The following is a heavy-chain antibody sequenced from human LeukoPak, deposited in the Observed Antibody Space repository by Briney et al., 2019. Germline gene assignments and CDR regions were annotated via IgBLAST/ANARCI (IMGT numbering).Heavy chain of an antibody. Sequence: PGGSLRLSCAASGFTFSSYSMNWVRQAPGKGLEWVSSISSSSSYIYYADSVKGRFTISRDNAKNSLYLQMNSLRAEDTAVYYCARQFGNQPGSYYYYYGMDVWGQGTTVTVSS. CDR1: GFTFSSYS. D-gene: IGHD3-10*01. V-gene: IGHV3-21*04. CDR3: ARQFGNQPGSYYYYYGMDV. CDR2: ISSSSSYI. J-gene: IGHJ6*02.